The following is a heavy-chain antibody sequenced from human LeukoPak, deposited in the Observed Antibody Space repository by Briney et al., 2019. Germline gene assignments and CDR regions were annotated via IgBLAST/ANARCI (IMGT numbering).Heavy chain of an antibody. CDR3: ARDSPPRYDSSGYYLMD. CDR2: IYSGGST. CDR1: GFTVSSNY. Sequence: PGGSLRLSCAASGFTVSSNYMSWVRQAPGKGLEWVSVIYSGGSTYYADSVKGRFTISRDNSKNTLYLQMNSLRAEDTAVYYCARDSPPRYDSSGYYLMDWGQGTLVTVSS. J-gene: IGHJ4*02. V-gene: IGHV3-53*01. D-gene: IGHD3-22*01.